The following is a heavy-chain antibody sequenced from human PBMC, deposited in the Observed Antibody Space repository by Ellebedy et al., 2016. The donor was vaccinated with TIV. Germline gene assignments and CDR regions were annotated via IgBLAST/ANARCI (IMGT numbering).Heavy chain of an antibody. V-gene: IGHV3-30*02. CDR3: AKEREPAVAADY. CDR2: IRYDGSNK. CDR1: GFTFSSYG. Sequence: PGGSLRLSCAASGFTFSSYGMYWVRQAPGKGLEWVAFIRYDGSNKYYADSVKGRFTISRDNSKNTLYLQMNSLRAEDTAVYYCAKEREPAVAADYWGQGTLVTVSS. J-gene: IGHJ4*02. D-gene: IGHD6-19*01.